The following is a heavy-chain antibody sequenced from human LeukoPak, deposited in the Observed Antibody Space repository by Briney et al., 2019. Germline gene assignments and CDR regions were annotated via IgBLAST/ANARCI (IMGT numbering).Heavy chain of an antibody. CDR2: IYYSGCT. D-gene: IGHD6-13*01. J-gene: IGHJ4*02. Sequence: SETLSLTCTVSGGSISSSNFYWGWIRQPPGKGLEWIGSIYYSGCTYYNPSLKSRVTISVDTSKNQFSLKLSSVTAADTAVYYCARAVSSWYDYWGQGTLVTVSS. CDR3: ARAVSSWYDY. V-gene: IGHV4-39*07. CDR1: GGSISSSNFY.